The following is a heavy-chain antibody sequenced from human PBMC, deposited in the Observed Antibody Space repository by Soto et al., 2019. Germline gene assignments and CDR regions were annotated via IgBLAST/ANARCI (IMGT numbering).Heavy chain of an antibody. V-gene: IGHV4-61*01. J-gene: IGHJ4*02. CDR1: GCSFNSGSYS. CDR3: GKPTVGVAAIDY. Sequence: PSETLSLPCAVSGCSFNSGSYSWSWIRQPPGKGLEWIGYVYHTGRTSYNPSLKSRVSISMDTSKNTLYLQMNSLRAEDTAVYYCGKPTVGVAAIDYWGQGTLVTVSS. CDR2: VYHTGRT. D-gene: IGHD2-15*01.